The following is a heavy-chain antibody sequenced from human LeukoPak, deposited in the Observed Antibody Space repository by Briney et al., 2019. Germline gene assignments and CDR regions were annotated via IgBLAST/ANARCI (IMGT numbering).Heavy chain of an antibody. J-gene: IGHJ5*02. CDR3: ASYDSSGSYNWFDP. Sequence: ASVKVSCKASGYTFTGYYMHWVRQAPGQGLEWMGWINPNSGGTNYAQKFQGRVTMTRDTSISTAHMELSRLRSDDTAVYYCASYDSSGSYNWFDPWGLGTLVTVSS. D-gene: IGHD3-22*01. V-gene: IGHV1-2*02. CDR2: INPNSGGT. CDR1: GYTFTGYY.